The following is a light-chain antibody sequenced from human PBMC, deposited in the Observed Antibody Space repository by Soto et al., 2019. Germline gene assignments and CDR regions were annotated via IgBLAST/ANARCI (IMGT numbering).Light chain of an antibody. CDR3: QLYNGT. Sequence: DIPMTQSPSTLSASVGDRVTITCRASQTISNWLAWYQQKPGKAPNLLIYKASNLESGVPSRFSGSGSGTEFTLTLSSLQPDDFATYYCQLYNGTFGQGTKVEIK. CDR1: QTISNW. J-gene: IGKJ1*01. CDR2: KAS. V-gene: IGKV1-5*03.